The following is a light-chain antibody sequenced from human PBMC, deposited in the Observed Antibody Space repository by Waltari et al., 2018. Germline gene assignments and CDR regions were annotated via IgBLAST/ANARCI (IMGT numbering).Light chain of an antibody. J-gene: IGLJ2*01. CDR3: CSYAGSYTYVV. Sequence: QSALTQPRSVSGSPGPSVTISCTGTSSDVGGYNYVSWYQQHPGKAPKLMIYDVSKRPSGVPDRFSGSKSSNTASLTISGLQAEDEADYYCCSYAGSYTYVVFGGGTKLTVL. CDR2: DVS. V-gene: IGLV2-11*01. CDR1: SSDVGGYNY.